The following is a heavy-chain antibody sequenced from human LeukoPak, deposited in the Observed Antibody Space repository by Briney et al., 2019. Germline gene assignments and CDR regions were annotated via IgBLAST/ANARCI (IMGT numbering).Heavy chain of an antibody. D-gene: IGHD5-18*01. CDR3: ARGHRRGEYSYGHNPLWY. CDR2: IKQDGSEK. CDR1: GFTFSSYW. J-gene: IGHJ4*02. V-gene: IGHV3-7*01. Sequence: GGSLRLSCAASGFTFSSYWMSWVRQAPGKGLEWVASIKQDGSEKYYVDSVKGRFTISRDNAKNSLYLQMNSLRAEDTAVYYCARGHRRGEYSYGHNPLWYWGQGTLVTVSS.